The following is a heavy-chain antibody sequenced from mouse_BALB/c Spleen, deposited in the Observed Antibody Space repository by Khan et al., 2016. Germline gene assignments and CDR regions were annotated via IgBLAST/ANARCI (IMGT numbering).Heavy chain of an antibody. Sequence: EVQLQESGPGLVKPSQSLSLTCTVTGYSITSDYAWNWIRQFPGNKLEWMGYISYSGSTSYNPSLKSRISITRDTSKNQFFLQLNSVTTEDTATXCCARGGYYAMDYWGQGTSVTVSS. CDR3: ARGGYYAMDY. CDR1: GYSITSDYA. J-gene: IGHJ4*01. CDR2: ISYSGST. V-gene: IGHV3-2*02.